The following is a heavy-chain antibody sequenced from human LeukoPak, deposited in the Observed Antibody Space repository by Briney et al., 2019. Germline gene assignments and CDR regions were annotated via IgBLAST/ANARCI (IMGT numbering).Heavy chain of an antibody. J-gene: IGHJ6*03. CDR1: GFTFSSYW. CDR3: ARNHDFFRGDYYYYYMDV. Sequence: PGGSLRLSCAASGFTFSSYWMSWVRQAPGKGLEWVANIKQDGSEKYYVDSVKGRFTISRDNAKNSLYLQMNSLRAEDTAVYYFARNHDFFRGDYYYYYMDVWGKGTTVTVSS. V-gene: IGHV3-7*01. CDR2: IKQDGSEK. D-gene: IGHD3-3*01.